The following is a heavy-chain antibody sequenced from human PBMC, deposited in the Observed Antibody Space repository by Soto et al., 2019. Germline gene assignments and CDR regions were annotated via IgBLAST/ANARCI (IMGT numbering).Heavy chain of an antibody. D-gene: IGHD4-4*01. V-gene: IGHV3-23*01. CDR3: EKADSDYYFDS. J-gene: IGHJ4*02. CDR2: ISASGSNG. CDR1: GFTFSTYV. Sequence: GGSLRLSCAASGFTFSTYVIAWIRQAPGRGQEWVSGISASGSNGFYTDSVKGRFIISRDNSNNTLYLQMASLSVDDTVLYFREKADSDYYFDSLGQGTLVTVSS.